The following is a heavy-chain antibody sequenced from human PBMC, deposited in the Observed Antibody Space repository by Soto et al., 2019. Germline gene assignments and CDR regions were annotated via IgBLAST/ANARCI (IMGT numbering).Heavy chain of an antibody. CDR1: GFTFSSYA. V-gene: IGHV3-30-3*01. Sequence: LRRSCADSGFTFSSYAMHWVRQAPGKGLEWVAVISYDGSNKYYADSVKGRFTISRDNSKNTLHLQMNSLRAEHTAVEYCAIVKEYGDYVDYWGQGTLVTVFS. CDR2: ISYDGSNK. D-gene: IGHD4-17*01. CDR3: AIVKEYGDYVDY. J-gene: IGHJ4*02.